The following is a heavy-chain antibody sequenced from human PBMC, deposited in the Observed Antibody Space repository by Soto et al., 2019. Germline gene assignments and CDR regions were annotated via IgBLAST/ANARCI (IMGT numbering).Heavy chain of an antibody. Sequence: PSETLSLTCTVSGDSVSSHDGSWIRQPAGKGLEWLGRLYNDERTNYNPSLKSRVTMSMDTSKNQFSLKLTSVTAADSAVYFCAREPLAHSYFDFWGQGILVTVSS. CDR2: LYNDERT. CDR1: GDSVSSHD. V-gene: IGHV4-4*07. CDR3: AREPLAHSYFDF. J-gene: IGHJ4*02.